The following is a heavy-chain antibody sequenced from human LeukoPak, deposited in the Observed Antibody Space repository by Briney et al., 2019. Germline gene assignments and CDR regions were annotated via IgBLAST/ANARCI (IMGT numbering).Heavy chain of an antibody. CDR3: SKDHCTTTRCIAGFDF. CDR2: INDLGAT. CDR1: GFTFSSYA. D-gene: IGHD2-2*01. V-gene: IGHV3-23*01. Sequence: GGSLRLSCAASGFTFSSYAMSWVRQAPGQGLQWVSGINDLGATFYADSVKCRLTISRDNSKNTLYLQMNSLRGEDTAVYYCSKDHCTTTRCIAGFDFWGQGTLVTVSS. J-gene: IGHJ4*02.